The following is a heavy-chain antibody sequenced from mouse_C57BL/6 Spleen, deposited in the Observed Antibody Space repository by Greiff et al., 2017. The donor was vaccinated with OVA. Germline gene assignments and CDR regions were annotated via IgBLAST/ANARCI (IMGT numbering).Heavy chain of an antibody. CDR2: IYPGSGST. D-gene: IGHD2-5*01. Sequence: QVQLQQPGAELVKPGASVKMSCKASGYTFTSYWITWVKQRPGQGLEWIGDIYPGSGSTNYNEKFKSKATLTVDTSSSTAYMQLSSLTSEDSAVYYCARDSNYVGGFAYWGQGTLVTVSA. CDR3: ARDSNYVGGFAY. V-gene: IGHV1-55*01. J-gene: IGHJ3*01. CDR1: GYTFTSYW.